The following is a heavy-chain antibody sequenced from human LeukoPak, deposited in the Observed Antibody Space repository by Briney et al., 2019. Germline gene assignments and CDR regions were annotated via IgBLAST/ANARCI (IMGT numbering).Heavy chain of an antibody. Sequence: GGSLRLSCAASGFSFSSYELAWVRQAPGMGLEWVAYISNSGSVIKYGDAAKGRFTISRDNSKNSVYLQMNSLGADDTALYYCAGGPQYGGSFAFWGQGALVTVSS. CDR2: ISNSGSVI. CDR1: GFSFSSYE. CDR3: AGGPQYGGSFAF. D-gene: IGHD1-26*01. J-gene: IGHJ4*02. V-gene: IGHV3-48*03.